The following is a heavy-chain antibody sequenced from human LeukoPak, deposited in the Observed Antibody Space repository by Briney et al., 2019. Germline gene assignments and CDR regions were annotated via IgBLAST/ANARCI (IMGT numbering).Heavy chain of an antibody. CDR2: SRIKADSYIT. D-gene: IGHD2-2*01. Sequence: GGSLRLSCAASGFTLSNHYMDWVRQAPGKELEWVARSRIKADSYITQYAASVKGRFIISRDDSKNSLYLQMDSLKTEDTAIYYCARVYHSFDMWGQGTVVTVSS. CDR3: ARVYHSFDM. V-gene: IGHV3-72*01. J-gene: IGHJ3*02. CDR1: GFTLSNHY.